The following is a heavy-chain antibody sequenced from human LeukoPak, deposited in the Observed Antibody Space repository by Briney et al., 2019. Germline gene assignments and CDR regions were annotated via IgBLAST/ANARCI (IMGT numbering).Heavy chain of an antibody. CDR2: IYYSGRT. D-gene: IGHD4-17*01. CDR1: GGFINTYY. Sequence: SDTVSLTCAFWGGFINTYYWHWLRETRGKGLEGIGSIYYSGRTNYHPSLKSRVTISEDTSKKPFPLRLTSVTAADTAIYYRGREIRGGNYGNYGHWFDPWGQGTLVTVPS. V-gene: IGHV4-59*07. J-gene: IGHJ5*02. CDR3: GREIRGGNYGNYGHWFDP.